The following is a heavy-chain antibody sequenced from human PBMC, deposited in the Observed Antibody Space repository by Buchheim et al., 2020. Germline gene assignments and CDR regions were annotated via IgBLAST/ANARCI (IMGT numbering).Heavy chain of an antibody. CDR1: GFTFSSYW. V-gene: IGHV3-7*01. J-gene: IGHJ6*02. Sequence: EVQVVESGGGMVQPGGSLRLSCAASGFTFSSYWMSWVRQAPGKGLEWVANIKQDGSDKYYVDSVKGRFTISRDNAKNSLSLQMNSLRAEDTAAYYCAGSFCTSTTCYYGMDVWGQGTT. CDR2: IKQDGSDK. CDR3: AGSFCTSTTCYYGMDV. D-gene: IGHD2-2*01.